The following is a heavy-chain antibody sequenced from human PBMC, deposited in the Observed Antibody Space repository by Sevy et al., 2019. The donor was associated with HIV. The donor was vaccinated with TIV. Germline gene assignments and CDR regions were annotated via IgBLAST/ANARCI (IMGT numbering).Heavy chain of an antibody. CDR2: ISSSSSFI. CDR3: ARDPSDYGSGSYYNDRVLNY. D-gene: IGHD3-10*01. V-gene: IGHV3-21*01. CDR1: GFTFSSYS. Sequence: GGSLRLSCAASGFTFSSYSMNWVRQAPGKGLEWVSSISSSSSFIYDAGSVKGRFTISRDNAKNSLYLQMNSLRAEDTAVYYCARDPSDYGSGSYYNDRVLNYWGQRTLVTVSS. J-gene: IGHJ4*02.